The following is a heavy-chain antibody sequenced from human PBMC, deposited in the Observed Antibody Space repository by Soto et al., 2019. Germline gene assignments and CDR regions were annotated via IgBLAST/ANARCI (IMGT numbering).Heavy chain of an antibody. CDR2: IGPNSGAT. CDR3: ARDYCSGGSCFTDHAFDI. V-gene: IGHV1-2*04. Sequence: ASVKVSCKASGYTFTGYYIHWVRQAPGQGLEWMGWIGPNSGATNYEQKFQGWVTMTRETSINTAYMELSRLTSDDTAVYYCARDYCSGGSCFTDHAFDIWGQGTVVTVSS. D-gene: IGHD2-15*01. J-gene: IGHJ3*02. CDR1: GYTFTGYY.